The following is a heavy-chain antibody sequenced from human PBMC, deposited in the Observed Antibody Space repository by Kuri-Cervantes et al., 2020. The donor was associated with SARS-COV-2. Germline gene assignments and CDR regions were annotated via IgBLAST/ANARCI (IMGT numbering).Heavy chain of an antibody. Sequence: SETLSLTCTVSGGSISSSSYYWGWIRRPPGKGLEWIGSIYYSGSTYYNPSLKSRVTISVDTSKNQFSLKLSSVTAAGTAVYFCVGIWSNYRFDYWGQGTLVTVSS. V-gene: IGHV4-39*07. CDR1: GGSISSSSYY. CDR3: VGIWSNYRFDY. D-gene: IGHD3-3*01. CDR2: IYYSGST. J-gene: IGHJ4*02.